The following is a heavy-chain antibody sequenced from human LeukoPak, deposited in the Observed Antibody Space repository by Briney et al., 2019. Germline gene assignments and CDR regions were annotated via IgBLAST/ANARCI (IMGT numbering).Heavy chain of an antibody. CDR2: IWFDGKNQ. J-gene: IGHJ1*01. CDR3: AKSRQTSAWIHFQH. V-gene: IGHV3-33*03. D-gene: IGHD6-19*01. Sequence: GGSLRLSCAASGFILNSYGMHWVRQAPGKGLEWVADIWFDGKNQHFADSVRGRFAISRDNSKNTVYLQINSLRAEDTAVYYCAKSRQTSAWIHFQHWGQGTLVTVSS. CDR1: GFILNSYG.